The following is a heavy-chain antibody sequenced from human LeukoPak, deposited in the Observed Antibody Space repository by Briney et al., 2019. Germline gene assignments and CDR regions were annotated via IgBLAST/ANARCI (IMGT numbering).Heavy chain of an antibody. CDR1: GYTFTSYY. J-gene: IGHJ4*02. Sequence: ASVKVSCKASGYTFTSYYMHWVRQAPGQGLEWMGIINPSGGSTSYAQKFQGRVTMTRDTSTSTAYMELRSLRSDDTAVYYCARDGGVVPAAMRIRYDYWGQGTLVTVSS. D-gene: IGHD2-2*01. CDR2: INPSGGST. V-gene: IGHV1-46*01. CDR3: ARDGGVVPAAMRIRYDY.